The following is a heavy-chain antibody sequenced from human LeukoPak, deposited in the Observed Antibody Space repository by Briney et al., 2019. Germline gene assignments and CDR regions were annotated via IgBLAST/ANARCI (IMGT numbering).Heavy chain of an antibody. Sequence: GGSLRLSCAASGFTFSSYWMNWVRQAPGKGLVWVSRIASDGSSTTYADSVKGRFSISRDNAKNTLYLQMNSLRVEDTAVYYCARDAVDTANAVWGQGTTVTVSS. D-gene: IGHD5-18*01. V-gene: IGHV3-74*01. CDR3: ARDAVDTANAV. J-gene: IGHJ6*02. CDR1: GFTFSSYW. CDR2: IASDGSST.